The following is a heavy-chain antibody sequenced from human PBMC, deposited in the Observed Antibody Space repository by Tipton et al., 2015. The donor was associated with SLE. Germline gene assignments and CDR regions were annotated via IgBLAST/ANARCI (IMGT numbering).Heavy chain of an antibody. V-gene: IGHV4-59*11. J-gene: IGHJ4*02. CDR2: ISYSGST. CDR3: ARGLRQRWLPMDY. CDR1: GDTISDHY. Sequence: TLSLTCTVSGDTISDHYWSWIRQPPGKGLEWIGYISYSGSTNYSPSLKSRVTISLDTSKTQFSLNLRSVTAADTAVYYCARGLRQRWLPMDYWGQGTLVTVSS. D-gene: IGHD5-24*01.